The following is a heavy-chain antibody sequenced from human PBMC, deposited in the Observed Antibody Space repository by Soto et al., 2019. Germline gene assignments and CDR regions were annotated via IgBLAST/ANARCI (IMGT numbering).Heavy chain of an antibody. J-gene: IGHJ3*02. CDR3: ARDQVNFASYFFYSSRHLGAAFYI. CDR2: TYYRSKWYN. CDR1: GDSVSSNSAA. Sequence: SQTLSLTCAISGDSVSSNSAAWNWIRQSPSRGLEWLGRTYYRSKWYNDYAVSVKSRITINPDTSKNQFSLQLNSVTPEDTAVYYCARDQVNFASYFFYSSRHLGAAFYIWGQGTMVPVSS. V-gene: IGHV6-1*01. D-gene: IGHD3-16*01.